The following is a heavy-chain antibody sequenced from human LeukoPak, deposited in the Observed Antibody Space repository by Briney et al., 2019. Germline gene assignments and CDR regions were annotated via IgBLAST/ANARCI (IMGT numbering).Heavy chain of an antibody. V-gene: IGHV3-23*01. CDR2: ISGSGGTT. CDR3: VKADCNDTSNYYYRYFQY. D-gene: IGHD3-22*01. Sequence: GGSLRPSCAASGFTFSSYAMSWVRQAPGKGLQWVSSISGSGGTTSYADSVKGRFTISRDNSKNTLYLQMSSLRAEDTAVYYCVKADCNDTSNYYYRYFQYWGQGTLVTVSS. J-gene: IGHJ1*01. CDR1: GFTFSSYA.